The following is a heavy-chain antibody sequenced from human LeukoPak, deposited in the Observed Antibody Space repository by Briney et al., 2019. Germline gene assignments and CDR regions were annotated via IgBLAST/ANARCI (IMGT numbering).Heavy chain of an antibody. CDR1: GGSISSGSYY. Sequence: SRTLSLTCTVSGGSISSGSYYWSWIRQPAGKGLEWIGRIYTSGSTNYNPSLKSRVTISVDTSKNQFSLKLSSVTAADTAVYYCARGPGGYDSSGYYPLWGQGTLVTVSS. V-gene: IGHV4-61*02. CDR2: IYTSGST. D-gene: IGHD3-22*01. CDR3: ARGPGGYDSSGYYPL. J-gene: IGHJ4*02.